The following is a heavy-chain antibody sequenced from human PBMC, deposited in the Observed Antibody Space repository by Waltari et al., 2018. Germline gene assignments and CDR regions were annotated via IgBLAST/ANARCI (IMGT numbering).Heavy chain of an antibody. V-gene: IGHV3-74*01. J-gene: IGHJ4*02. Sequence: EVQLVESGGGLVQPGGSRSLSCVASGFSFNHYWMPWVRQVSGKGLVCVARIKSDGSDTSYADSVKVRFTISRDNTKNTLYLQMNNLRTEDTAVYYCARDEVYGSGSCYDWGQGTLVTVSS. CDR2: IKSDGSDT. CDR1: GFSFNHYW. D-gene: IGHD3-10*01. CDR3: ARDEVYGSGSCYD.